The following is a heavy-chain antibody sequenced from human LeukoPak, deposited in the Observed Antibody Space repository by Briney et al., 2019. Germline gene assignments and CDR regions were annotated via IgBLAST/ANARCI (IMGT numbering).Heavy chain of an antibody. CDR1: GFTFSSYD. Sequence: GGSLRLSCAASGFTFSSYDMHWVRHATGKGLECVSDIGTAGDTYYPGSVKGRFTIPRENAKNSLYLQMNSLRAGDTAVYYCARTGYGNDAFDIWGQGTMVTVSS. V-gene: IGHV3-13*01. J-gene: IGHJ3*02. CDR3: ARTGYGNDAFDI. CDR2: IGTAGDT. D-gene: IGHD5-12*01.